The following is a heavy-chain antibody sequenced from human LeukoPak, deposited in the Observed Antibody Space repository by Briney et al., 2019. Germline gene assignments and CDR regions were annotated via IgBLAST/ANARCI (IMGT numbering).Heavy chain of an antibody. CDR3: AKADGGSGSYYIPEY. J-gene: IGHJ4*02. V-gene: IGHV3-23*01. CDR2: ITGSGAYT. D-gene: IGHD3-10*01. Sequence: GGSLRLSCAASGFTFSTSAMNWVRQAPGKGLEWVSAITGSGAYTYYADSVKGRFTISRDNSKNTLFLQMNGLRAEDTAVYYCAKADGGSGSYYIPEYWGQGTRVTVSS. CDR1: GFTFSTSA.